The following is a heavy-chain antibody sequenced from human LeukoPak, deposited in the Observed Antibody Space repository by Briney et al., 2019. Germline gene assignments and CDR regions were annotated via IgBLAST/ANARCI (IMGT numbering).Heavy chain of an antibody. CDR2: ISGSGGST. D-gene: IGHD4-17*01. CDR3: AKDTQATVTTSHFDY. J-gene: IGHJ4*02. V-gene: IGHV3-23*01. Sequence: GGSLRLSCAASGFTVSSNYMTWVRQAPGKGLEWVSAISGSGGSTYYADSVKGRFTISRDNSKNTLYLQMNSLRAEDTAVYYCAKDTQATVTTSHFDYWGQGTLVTVSS. CDR1: GFTVSSNY.